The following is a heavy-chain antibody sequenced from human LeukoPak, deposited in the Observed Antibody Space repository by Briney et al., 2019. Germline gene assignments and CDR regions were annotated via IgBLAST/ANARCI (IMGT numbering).Heavy chain of an antibody. D-gene: IGHD3-22*01. V-gene: IGHV1-3*01. CDR3: ARSDPYDRSGPAFDY. J-gene: IGHJ4*02. CDR2: INAGNGNT. CDR1: GYTFTSYA. Sequence: ASVKVSCNASGYTFTSYAMHWVRQAPGQRLESMGWINAGNGNTKYSQKFQGRVTITRDTSASTAYMELSSLRSEDTAVYYCARSDPYDRSGPAFDYWGQGTLVTVSS.